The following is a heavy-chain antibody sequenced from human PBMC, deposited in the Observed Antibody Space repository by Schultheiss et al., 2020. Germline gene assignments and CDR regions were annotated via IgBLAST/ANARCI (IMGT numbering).Heavy chain of an antibody. V-gene: IGHV3-48*02. CDR2: IGSSSSTI. Sequence: GGSLRLSCAASEFTFSNYAMTWVRQAPGKGLEWVSYIGSSSSTIYYADSVKGRFTISRDNAKNSLYLQMNSLRDEDTAVYYCARGATVDIAGELDWFDPWGKGTLVTVS. D-gene: IGHD5-12*01. CDR1: EFTFSNYA. J-gene: IGHJ5*02. CDR3: ARGATVDIAGELDWFDP.